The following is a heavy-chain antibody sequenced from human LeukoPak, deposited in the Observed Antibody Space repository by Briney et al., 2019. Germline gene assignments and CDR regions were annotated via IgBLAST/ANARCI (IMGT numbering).Heavy chain of an antibody. Sequence: WGSLRLSCAASGFTFSSYAIHWVRQAPGKGLECVAVISYDGSNKYYADSVKGRFTISRDNSKNTLYLQMNSLRAEDTAVYYCAKDLSSSWYYFDYWGQGTLVTVSS. CDR1: GFTFSSYA. J-gene: IGHJ4*02. V-gene: IGHV3-30*04. D-gene: IGHD6-13*01. CDR3: AKDLSSSWYYFDY. CDR2: ISYDGSNK.